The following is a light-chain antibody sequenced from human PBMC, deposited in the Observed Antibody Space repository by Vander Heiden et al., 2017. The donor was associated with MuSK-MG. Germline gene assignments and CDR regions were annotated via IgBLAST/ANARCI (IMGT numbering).Light chain of an antibody. CDR3: VAWDDSLDGWV. Sequence: QVPGTAPKLLIYTSYQRPSGVPDRFSGYKSGTSASLAISGLQSEDEADDYRVAWDDSLDGWVLGGGTKLTVL. J-gene: IGLJ3*02. CDR2: TSY. V-gene: IGLV1-44*01.